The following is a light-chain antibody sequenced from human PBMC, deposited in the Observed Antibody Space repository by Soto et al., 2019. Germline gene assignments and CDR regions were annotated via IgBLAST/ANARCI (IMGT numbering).Light chain of an antibody. Sequence: QSALTQPPSASGSPGQSVAISCTGTSSDVGGYNYVSWYQQHPGKAPKLMIYEVNKRPSGVPDRFSGSKSGNTASLTVSGLQAEDEADYYCSSYAGRYSWVFGGGTKVTVL. V-gene: IGLV2-8*01. J-gene: IGLJ3*02. CDR1: SSDVGGYNY. CDR2: EVN. CDR3: SSYAGRYSWV.